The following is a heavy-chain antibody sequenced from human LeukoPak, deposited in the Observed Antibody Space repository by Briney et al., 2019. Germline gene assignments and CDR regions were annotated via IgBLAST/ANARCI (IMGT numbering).Heavy chain of an antibody. J-gene: IGHJ4*02. V-gene: IGHV1-69*05. CDR3: ARESGYYDSSGYLDY. Sequence: SVKVSCKASGGTFSSYAISWVRQAPGQGLEWMGRIIPIFGTANYAQKFQGRVTITTDEPTSTAYMELSSLRSEDTAVYYCARESGYYDSSGYLDYWGQGTLVTVSS. CDR2: IIPIFGTA. D-gene: IGHD3-22*01. CDR1: GGTFSSYA.